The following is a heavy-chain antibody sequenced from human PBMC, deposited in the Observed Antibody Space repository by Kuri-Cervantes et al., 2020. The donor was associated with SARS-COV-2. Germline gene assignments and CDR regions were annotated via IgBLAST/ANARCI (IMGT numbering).Heavy chain of an antibody. CDR1: GYTFTSYY. Sequence: ASVKVSCKASGYTFTSYYMHWVRQAPGQGLEWMGIINPSGGGTSYAQKFQGRVTMTRDTSTSTVYMELSSLRSEDTTVYYCARSDDYGDHGFGHFDYWGQGTLVTVSS. CDR3: ARSDDYGDHGFGHFDY. J-gene: IGHJ4*02. V-gene: IGHV1-46*01. D-gene: IGHD4-17*01. CDR2: INPSGGGT.